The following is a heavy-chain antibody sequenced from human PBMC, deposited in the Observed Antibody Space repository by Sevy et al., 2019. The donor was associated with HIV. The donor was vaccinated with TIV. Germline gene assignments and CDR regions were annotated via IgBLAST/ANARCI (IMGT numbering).Heavy chain of an antibody. V-gene: IGHV3-53*01. CDR3: AGAGGGGGYCRGGSCYGAEYFYYMDV. D-gene: IGHD2-15*01. CDR2: IYSGGST. CDR1: GFTVSSNY. Sequence: GGSLRLSCAASGFTVSSNYMSWVRQAPGKGLEWVSVIYSGGSTYYADSVKGRFTIDSDNSKNKRYLQMNSLRAEDTAVYYCAGAGGGGGYCRGGSCYGAEYFYYMDVWGKGTTVTVSS. J-gene: IGHJ6*03.